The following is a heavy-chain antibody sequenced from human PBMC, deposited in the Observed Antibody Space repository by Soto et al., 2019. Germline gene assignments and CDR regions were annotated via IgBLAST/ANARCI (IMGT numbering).Heavy chain of an antibody. J-gene: IGHJ4*02. CDR1: GGSISSGGYS. CDR2: IYHSGST. V-gene: IGHV4-30-2*01. CDR3: AVTIFGVHFAV. D-gene: IGHD3-3*01. Sequence: PSETLSLTCAVSGGSISSGGYSWSWIRQPPGKGLEWIGYIYHSGSTYYNPSLKSRVTISVERSKNQFSLKLSSVTAADTAVYYCAVTIFGVHFAVWGQGTLVTVSS.